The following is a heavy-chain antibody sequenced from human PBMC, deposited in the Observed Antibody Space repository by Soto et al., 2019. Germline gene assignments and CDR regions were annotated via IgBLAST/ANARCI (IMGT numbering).Heavy chain of an antibody. Sequence: EVQLVESGGGLVQPGGSLRLSCAASGFTFSSYWMSWVRQAPGKGLEWVANIKQDGSEKYYVDSVKGRFTISRDNAKNSLYLQMNSLRAGDTAVYYCGRDGGGVDSSGWYGTTAWGQGTLVTVSS. CDR1: GFTFSSYW. V-gene: IGHV3-7*01. CDR2: IKQDGSEK. J-gene: IGHJ5*02. D-gene: IGHD6-19*01. CDR3: GRDGGGVDSSGWYGTTA.